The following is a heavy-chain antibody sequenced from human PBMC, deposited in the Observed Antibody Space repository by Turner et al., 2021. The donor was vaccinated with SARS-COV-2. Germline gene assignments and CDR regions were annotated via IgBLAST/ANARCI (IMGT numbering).Heavy chain of an antibody. J-gene: IGHJ3*02. CDR3: ARVAFDISPDAFDI. V-gene: IGHV1-2*04. Sequence: QVQLVQSGAALKKPVASVTVSCTTSGYTFTDYYIHWVRQAPGQGLEWIGWISPNRGGTQYERKFQGWVTMTRETSVSVVYLELSRLKSDDTAVYYCARVAFDISPDAFDIWGQGTMVTVSS. CDR1: GYTFTDYY. CDR2: ISPNRGGT. D-gene: IGHD3-22*01.